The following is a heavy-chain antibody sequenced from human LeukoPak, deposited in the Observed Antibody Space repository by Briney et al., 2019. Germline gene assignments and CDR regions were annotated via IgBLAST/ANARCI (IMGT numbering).Heavy chain of an antibody. J-gene: IGHJ5*02. CDR2: ISGVGGTT. CDR3: TKDPNGDYIGAFDP. D-gene: IGHD4-17*01. Sequence: GGSLRLSCAASGFTFSSYAMSWVRQAPGKGLEWVSTISGVGGTTYYPNSVKGLFTVSRDNSRNTVYLQMNSLRADDTAIYYCTKDPNGDYIGAFDPWGQGTLVTVSS. CDR1: GFTFSSYA. V-gene: IGHV3-23*01.